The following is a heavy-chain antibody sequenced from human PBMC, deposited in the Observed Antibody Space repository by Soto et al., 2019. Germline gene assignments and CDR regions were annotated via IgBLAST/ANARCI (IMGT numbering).Heavy chain of an antibody. CDR1: GLTLSMHS. D-gene: IGHD2-21*02. Sequence: QSGGSLRLSCEVSGLTLSMHSMTWVRQAPGKGLEWVAKIPQEGSDGHYVDSVKGRFTISRDNAKNSVYLQMNSLRAEDTAVYYCARDQLILPAHDFFCGSDVWGQGAKVTVS. CDR2: IPQEGSDG. V-gene: IGHV3-7*03. J-gene: IGHJ6*02. CDR3: ARDQLILPAHDFFCGSDV.